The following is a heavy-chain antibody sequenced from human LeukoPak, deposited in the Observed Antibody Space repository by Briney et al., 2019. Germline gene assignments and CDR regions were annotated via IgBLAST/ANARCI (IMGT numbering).Heavy chain of an antibody. J-gene: IGHJ4*02. V-gene: IGHV3-30*02. CDR1: GFTFSSYG. CDR2: IRYDGSNK. CDR3: VSQSYSGSDNYYFHY. D-gene: IGHD1-26*01. Sequence: GGSLRLSCAASGFTFSSYGMHWVRQAPGKGLEWVAFIRYDGSNKYYADSVKGRFTISRDNSKNTLYLQMNSLRAEDTAVYYCVSQSYSGSDNYYFHYWGQGTLVAVSS.